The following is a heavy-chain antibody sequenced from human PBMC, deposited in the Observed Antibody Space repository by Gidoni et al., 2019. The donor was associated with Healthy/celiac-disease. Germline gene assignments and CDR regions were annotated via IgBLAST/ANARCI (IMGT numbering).Heavy chain of an antibody. CDR1: GYTFTSHG. J-gene: IGHJ4*02. CDR2: ISAYNGNT. D-gene: IGHD4-17*01. V-gene: IGHV1-18*04. CDR3: SRTPNYGGNSHLGFDY. Sequence: QSQLVQSGAEVNKPGPAVKLACTASGYTFTSHGISWVRQAPGQGLEWMGWISAYNGNTNYAQKLQGRVNMTTDTSTSTAYMGLRSVRSDDAAVYYCSRTPNYGGNSHLGFDYWGQGTLVTVSS.